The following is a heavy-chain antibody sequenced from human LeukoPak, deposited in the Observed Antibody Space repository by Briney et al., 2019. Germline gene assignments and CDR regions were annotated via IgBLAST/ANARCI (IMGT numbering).Heavy chain of an antibody. J-gene: IGHJ4*02. D-gene: IGHD5-18*01. CDR1: GFTFSSYA. V-gene: IGHV3-30-3*01. CDR3: ARGNGGYSYGYGDSFDY. Sequence: PGGSLRLSCAASGFTFSSYAMHWVRQAPGKGLEWVAVISYDGSNKYYADSVKGRFTISRDNSKNTLYLQMNSLRAEDTAVYYCARGNGGYSYGYGDSFDYWGQGTLVTVS. CDR2: ISYDGSNK.